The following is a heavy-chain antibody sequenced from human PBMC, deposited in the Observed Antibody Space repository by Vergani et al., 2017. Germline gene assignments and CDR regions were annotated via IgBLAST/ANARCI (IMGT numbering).Heavy chain of an antibody. CDR2: ISASDGNT. J-gene: IGHJ3*02. V-gene: IGHV3-23*01. CDR1: GVIFSSYA. Sequence: EVQLLESGGALVQPGKSLRLSCAASGVIFSSYAMTWVRQAPGKGLEWVSSISASDGNTYYADSVKGRVTISRDKSKNTLYLQMNSLRAEDTAVYYCARVGRSAVAGTFGAFDIWGQGTMVTVSS. CDR3: ARVGRSAVAGTFGAFDI. D-gene: IGHD6-19*01.